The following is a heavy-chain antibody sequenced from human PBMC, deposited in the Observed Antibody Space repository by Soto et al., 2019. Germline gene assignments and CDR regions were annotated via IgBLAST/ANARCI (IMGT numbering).Heavy chain of an antibody. Sequence: PSETLSLTCAVSGGSISSSNWWSWVRQPPGKGLEWIGEIYHSGSTNYNPSLKSRVTISVDKSKNQFSLKLSSVTAADTAVYYCARNSDCTNGVCVYYFDYWGQGTLVTVSS. J-gene: IGHJ4*02. CDR2: IYHSGST. V-gene: IGHV4-4*02. CDR1: GGSISSSNW. D-gene: IGHD2-8*01. CDR3: ARNSDCTNGVCVYYFDY.